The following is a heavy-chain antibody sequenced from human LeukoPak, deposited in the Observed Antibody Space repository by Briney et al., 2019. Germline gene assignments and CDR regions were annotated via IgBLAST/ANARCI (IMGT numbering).Heavy chain of an antibody. CDR1: GFAFNSQT. Sequence: PGGSLRLSCAASGFAFNSQTMSWVRQAPGKGLEWVASIKEDEIEIHYVDSVKGRFTISRDNSKNTLYLQMNSLRAEDTAVYYCATIRNCGGDCYYFDYWGQGTLVTVSS. CDR2: IKEDEIEI. V-gene: IGHV3-7*01. D-gene: IGHD2-21*02. CDR3: ATIRNCGGDCYYFDY. J-gene: IGHJ4*02.